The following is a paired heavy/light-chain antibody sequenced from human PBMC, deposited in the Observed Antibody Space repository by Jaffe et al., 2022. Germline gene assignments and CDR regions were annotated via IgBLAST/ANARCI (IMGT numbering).Heavy chain of an antibody. Sequence: QVRLQESGPGLVKASETLSLTCAVSDYSISSASYWGWFRQPPGKGLEWIGSIFPSGSTYYNPSLKSRVTISLDTSKNQFSLELSSVTAADTAMYYCARRRDSCFDPWGQGTLVTVSS. CDR1: DYSISSASY. V-gene: IGHV4-38-2*01. J-gene: IGHJ5*02. CDR3: ARRRDSCFDP. CDR2: IFPSGST.
Light chain of an antibody. CDR2: RAS. Sequence: DIQMTQSPSSVSASVGDRVTITCRASQDISSWLAWYQQKPGKAPEVLISRASGLQSGVPSRFSGSGSGTDFTLTISSLQPEDFATYYCQQLKSFPLTFGGGTKVEIK. CDR1: QDISSW. V-gene: IGKV1-12*01. CDR3: QQLKSFPLT. J-gene: IGKJ4*01.